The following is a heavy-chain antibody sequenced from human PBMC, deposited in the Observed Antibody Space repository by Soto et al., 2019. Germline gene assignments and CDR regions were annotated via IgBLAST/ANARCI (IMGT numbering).Heavy chain of an antibody. V-gene: IGHV1-18*01. Sequence: QVQLVQSGAEVKKPGASVKVSCKASGYTFTSYGISWVRQAPGQGLEWMGWISAYNGNTNYAQKLQGRXTXTXXTSTSTAYMELRSRRSDDTAVYYCARDEVGDPGVYWGQGTLVTVSS. J-gene: IGHJ4*02. CDR1: GYTFTSYG. CDR3: ARDEVGDPGVY. CDR2: ISAYNGNT. D-gene: IGHD4-17*01.